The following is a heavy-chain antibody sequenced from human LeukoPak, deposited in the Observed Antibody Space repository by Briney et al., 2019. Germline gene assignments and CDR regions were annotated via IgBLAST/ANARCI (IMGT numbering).Heavy chain of an antibody. CDR2: ISGSGGST. D-gene: IGHD3-22*01. J-gene: IGHJ4*02. V-gene: IGHV3-23*01. CDR1: GFTFSSYA. Sequence: PGGSLRLSCAASGFTFSSYAMSWVRQAPGKGLEWVSAISGSGGSTYYADSVKGRFTISRDNSKNTLYLQMNSLRAEDTAVYYCAKSSYYDGSGYYMEYYFDQWGQGTLVTVSS. CDR3: AKSSYYDGSGYYMEYYFDQ.